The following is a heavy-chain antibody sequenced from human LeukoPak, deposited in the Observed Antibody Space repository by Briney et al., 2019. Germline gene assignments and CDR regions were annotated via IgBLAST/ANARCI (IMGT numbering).Heavy chain of an antibody. CDR3: ARDLGTMVRGGFDH. Sequence: PGGSLRLSCAASGFTFSNAWMSWVRQAPGKGLEWVAVIWFDGSNKYYVDSVKGRFTISRDNSKNMLHLQMNSLRAEDTAVYYCARDLGTMVRGGFDHWGQGTLVTVSS. CDR1: GFTFSNAW. V-gene: IGHV3-33*08. CDR2: IWFDGSNK. D-gene: IGHD3-10*01. J-gene: IGHJ4*02.